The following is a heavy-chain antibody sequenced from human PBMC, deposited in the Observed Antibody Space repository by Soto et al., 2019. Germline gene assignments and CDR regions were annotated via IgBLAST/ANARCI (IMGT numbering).Heavy chain of an antibody. Sequence: PGGSLRLSCAASGFTFFSYAMSWVRQAPGKGLEWVSAISGSGANTYYADSVKGRFTICRDNSKNTLYLQINSLRAEDTSVYYCAKDPSLAPAYWGQGTLVTVSS. J-gene: IGHJ4*02. CDR2: ISGSGANT. CDR3: AKDPSLAPAY. V-gene: IGHV3-23*01. CDR1: GFTFFSYA.